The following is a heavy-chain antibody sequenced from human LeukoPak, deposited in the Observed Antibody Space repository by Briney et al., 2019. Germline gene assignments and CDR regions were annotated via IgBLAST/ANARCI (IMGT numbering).Heavy chain of an antibody. CDR3: ARVGPSSYVGSPWGPAYYFDY. J-gene: IGHJ4*02. D-gene: IGHD1-26*01. CDR2: ISSSGSTI. CDR1: GFTFSSYE. V-gene: IGHV3-48*03. Sequence: PGGSLRLSCAASGFTFSSYEMNWVRQAPGKGLEWVSYISSSGSTIYYADSVKGRFTISRDNAKNSLYLQMNSLRAEDTAVYYCARVGPSSYVGSPWGPAYYFDYWGQGTLVTVSS.